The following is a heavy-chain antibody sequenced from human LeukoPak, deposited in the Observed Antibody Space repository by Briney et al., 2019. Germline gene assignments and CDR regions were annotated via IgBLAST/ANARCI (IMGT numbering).Heavy chain of an antibody. Sequence: GGSLRLSCAASGFTFSDYYMSWIRQAPGKGLEWVSYISSSGSTIYYADSVKGRFTISRDNAKNSLYLQMNSLRAEDTAVYYCARDYCGGDCYYYYYYGMDVWGQGTTVTVSS. J-gene: IGHJ6*02. CDR3: ARDYCGGDCYYYYYYGMDV. CDR2: ISSSGSTI. CDR1: GFTFSDYY. V-gene: IGHV3-11*01. D-gene: IGHD2-21*02.